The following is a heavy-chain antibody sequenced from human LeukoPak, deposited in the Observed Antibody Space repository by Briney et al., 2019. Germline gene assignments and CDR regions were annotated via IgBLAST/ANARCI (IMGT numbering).Heavy chain of an antibody. J-gene: IGHJ6*02. CDR1: GYTFTGYY. Sequence: ASVKVSCKASGYTFTGYYMHWVRQAPGQGLEWMGWISAYNGNANYAQNFQGRVTMTADTSTRTAYMELRSLRSDDTAVYYCARDLHNYYGMDDWGQGTTVTVSS. CDR3: ARDLHNYYGMDD. V-gene: IGHV1-18*04. CDR2: ISAYNGNA.